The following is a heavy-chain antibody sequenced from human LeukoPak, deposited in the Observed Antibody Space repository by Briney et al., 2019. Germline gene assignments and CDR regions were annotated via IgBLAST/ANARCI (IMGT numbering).Heavy chain of an antibody. V-gene: IGHV3-30*03. Sequence: GGSLRLSCAASGFTFSSYGMHWVRQAPGKGLEWVAVISYDGSNKYYADSVKGRFTISRDNSKNTLYLQMNSLRAEDTAVYYCVSGGYSYVYPAHYWGQGTLVTVSS. CDR3: VSGGYSYVYPAHY. CDR1: GFTFSSYG. CDR2: ISYDGSNK. J-gene: IGHJ4*02. D-gene: IGHD5-18*01.